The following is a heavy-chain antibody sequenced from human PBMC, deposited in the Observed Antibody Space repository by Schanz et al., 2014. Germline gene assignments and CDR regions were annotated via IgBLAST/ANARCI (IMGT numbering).Heavy chain of an antibody. D-gene: IGHD3-3*01. CDR2: ISIYNHNK. Sequence: QIQLVQSGPEVKKPGATVQVSCKASGYIFINSGISWVRQAPGQGLEWMGWISIYNHNKEYDQKFQGRVTMTTDTSTSAAYMALTDLRSDDTAVYYCARYRRFFDRDDLYYFDTWGQGTMVTVSS. J-gene: IGHJ4*02. V-gene: IGHV1-18*01. CDR3: ARYRRFFDRDDLYYFDT. CDR1: GYIFINSG.